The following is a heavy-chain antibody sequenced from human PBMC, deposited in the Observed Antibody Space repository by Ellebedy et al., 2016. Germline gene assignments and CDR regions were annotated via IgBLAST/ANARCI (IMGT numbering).Heavy chain of an antibody. CDR3: ARDRTTQLGYCSSTSCYRVVRWFDP. CDR2: ISSSSSYT. CDR1: GFTFSDYY. D-gene: IGHD2-2*01. J-gene: IGHJ5*02. Sequence: GESLKISXAASGFTFSDYYMSWIRQAPGKGLEWVSYISSSSSYTNYADSVKGRFTISRDNAKNSLYLQMNSLRAEDTAVYYCARDRTTQLGYCSSTSCYRVVRWFDPWGQGTLVTVSS. V-gene: IGHV3-11*05.